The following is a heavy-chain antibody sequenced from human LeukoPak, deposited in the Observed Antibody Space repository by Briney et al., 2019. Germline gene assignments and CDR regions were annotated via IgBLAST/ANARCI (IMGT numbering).Heavy chain of an antibody. CDR1: GGSFSDYY. CDR3: APPVILTG. Sequence: SETLSLTCAVYGGSFSDYYRSWIRQPPGKGLEWIGEINDSGSTYYNPSLRSRVTMSIDTSKNQFSLKLSSVTAADTAVYYCAPPVILTGWGQGTLVTVSS. V-gene: IGHV4-34*01. CDR2: INDSGST. J-gene: IGHJ4*02. D-gene: IGHD3-9*01.